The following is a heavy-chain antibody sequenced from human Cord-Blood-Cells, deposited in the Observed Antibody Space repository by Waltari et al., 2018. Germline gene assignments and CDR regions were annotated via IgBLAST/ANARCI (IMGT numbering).Heavy chain of an antibody. Sequence: QVQLQESGPGLVKPSETLSLTCTVSGGSISSYYWSWIRQPPGKGLEWIGYIYYSGSTNYNPSLKSRVTISVDTSKNQFSLKLSSVTAADTAVYYCARVFAGSGSYYSYYYYYYMDVWGKGTTVTVSS. D-gene: IGHD3-10*01. CDR1: GGSISSYY. V-gene: IGHV4-59*01. CDR2: IYYSGST. CDR3: ARVFAGSGSYYSYYYYYYMDV. J-gene: IGHJ6*03.